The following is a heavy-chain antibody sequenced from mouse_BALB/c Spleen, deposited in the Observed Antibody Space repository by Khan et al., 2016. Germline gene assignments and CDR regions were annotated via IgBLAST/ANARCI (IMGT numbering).Heavy chain of an antibody. CDR1: GYTFTDYS. CDR3: ARSGWVHYFDY. V-gene: IGHV9-2-1*01. J-gene: IGHJ2*01. D-gene: IGHD3-1*01. CDR2: INTETGEP. Sequence: QIQLVQSGPELKKPGETVKISCKASGYTFTDYSMHWVKQAPGKGLKWMGWINTETGEPTYADDFKGRFAFSLETSASTAYLQINNLKNEDTAAYLGARSGWVHYFDYWGRGTTLTISS.